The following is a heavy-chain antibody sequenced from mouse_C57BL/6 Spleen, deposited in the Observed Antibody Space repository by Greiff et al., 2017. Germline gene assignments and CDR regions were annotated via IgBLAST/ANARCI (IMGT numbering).Heavy chain of an antibody. D-gene: IGHD2-4*01. CDR3: ARSEDYDVRFAY. CDR1: GYTFTSYW. J-gene: IGHJ3*01. Sequence: QVQLQQPGAELVRPGTSVKLSCKASGYTFTSYWMHWVKQRPGQGLEWIGVIDPSDSYTNYNQKFKGKATLTLDTSSSTAYMQLSSLTSEDSAVYYCARSEDYDVRFAYWGQGTLVTVSA. CDR2: IDPSDSYT. V-gene: IGHV1-59*01.